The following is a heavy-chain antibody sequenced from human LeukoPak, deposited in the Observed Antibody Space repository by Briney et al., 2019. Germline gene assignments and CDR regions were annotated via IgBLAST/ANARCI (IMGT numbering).Heavy chain of an antibody. J-gene: IGHJ1*01. CDR2: IKPNSGGT. CDR3: ARGPGTRIVVSNEYFHH. CDR1: GYTFTDHY. Sequence: ASVKVSCTASGYTFTDHYIHWVRQAPGQGLEWMAWIKPNSGGTNCAQKFQGRVTMTRDTSISTAYMELTRLTSDDTAVYYCARGPGTRIVVSNEYFHHWGQGTLVTVSS. V-gene: IGHV1-2*02. D-gene: IGHD3-22*01.